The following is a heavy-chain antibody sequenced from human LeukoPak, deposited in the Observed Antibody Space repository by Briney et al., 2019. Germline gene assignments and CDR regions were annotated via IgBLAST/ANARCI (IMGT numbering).Heavy chain of an antibody. CDR1: GYTFTGYY. CDR2: INPNSGGT. Sequence: GASVKVSCKASGYTFTGYYMHWVRQAPGQGLEWMGWINPNSGGTNYAQKFQGRVTMTRDTSISTAYMELSRLRSEDTAVYYCARTSIPTDRYSGELNQPLRWYYYYYMDVWGKGTTVTVSS. V-gene: IGHV1-2*02. J-gene: IGHJ6*03. D-gene: IGHD1-26*01. CDR3: ARTSIPTDRYSGELNQPLRWYYYYYMDV.